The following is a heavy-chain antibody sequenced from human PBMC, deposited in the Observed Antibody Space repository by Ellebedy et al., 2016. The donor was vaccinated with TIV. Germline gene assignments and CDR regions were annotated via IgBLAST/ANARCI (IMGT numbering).Heavy chain of an antibody. CDR1: GFSFSSYW. CDR3: ATDGSYGDYRSPTHAFVM. V-gene: IGHV3-7*01. Sequence: GGSLRLSCAASGFSFSSYWMSWVRQAPGKGLEWVANIRQDGNDKYYVDSVKGRFTISRDNAKNSLNLQMNSVRAEDAAVYFCATDGSYGDYRSPTHAFVMWGQGTMVIVSS. J-gene: IGHJ3*02. CDR2: IRQDGNDK. D-gene: IGHD4-17*01.